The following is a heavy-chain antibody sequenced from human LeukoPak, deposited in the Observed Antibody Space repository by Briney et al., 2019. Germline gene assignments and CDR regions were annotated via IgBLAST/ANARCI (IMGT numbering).Heavy chain of an antibody. V-gene: IGHV1-2*02. D-gene: IGHD3-22*01. CDR2: INPNSGGT. CDR3: ARLRYDSSGYYF. Sequence: ASVKVSCKASGYTFTGYYMHWVRQAPGQELEWMGWINPNSGGTNYAQKFQGRVTMTRDTSISTAYMELSRLRSDDTAVYYCARLRYDSSGYYFWGQGTLVTVSS. J-gene: IGHJ4*02. CDR1: GYTFTGYY.